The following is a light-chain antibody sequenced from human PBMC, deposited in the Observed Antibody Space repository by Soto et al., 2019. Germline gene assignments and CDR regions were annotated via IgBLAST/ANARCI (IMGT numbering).Light chain of an antibody. Sequence: QSVLTQPPSASGSPGQSVVISCTGTSSDVGAFNLVSWYQQHPGKAPKLIIYEVNKRPSGVPDRFSGSKSGNTASLTVSGLQAEDEANYYCNSYVVSDTWVFGGGTKLTVL. V-gene: IGLV2-8*01. J-gene: IGLJ3*02. CDR3: NSYVVSDTWV. CDR1: SSDVGAFNL. CDR2: EVN.